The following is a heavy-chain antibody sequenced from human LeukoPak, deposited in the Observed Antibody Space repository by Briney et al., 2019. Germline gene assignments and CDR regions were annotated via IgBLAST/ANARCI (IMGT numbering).Heavy chain of an antibody. V-gene: IGHV3-15*01. CDR1: GFTLSKAW. J-gene: IGHJ3*02. CDR2: IIMKIDGGTT. Sequence: PGGSLRLSCAASGFTLSKAWMSWVRQAPGKGLEWVGRIIMKIDGGTTDYAAPVKGRFTISRDDSKNTVYLQMNSLKAEDTAVYYCTTVGYCSGGSCAGFDIWGQGTMVTVSS. D-gene: IGHD2-15*01. CDR3: TTVGYCSGGSCAGFDI.